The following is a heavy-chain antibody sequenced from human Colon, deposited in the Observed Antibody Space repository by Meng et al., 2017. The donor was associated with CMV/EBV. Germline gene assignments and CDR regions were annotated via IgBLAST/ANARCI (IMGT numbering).Heavy chain of an antibody. D-gene: IGHD5-12*01. CDR2: IDYSGST. V-gene: IGHV4-39*07. Sequence: SETLSLTCTVSGGSISTSSYFWGWIRQPPGKGLEWIATIDYSGSTDYNPSLQRRVTMSVDTSKNQFSLNVTSATAADTAVYYCMNRAYSQGQDFWGQGMLVTVSS. CDR1: GGSISTSSYF. J-gene: IGHJ4*02. CDR3: MNRAYSQGQDF.